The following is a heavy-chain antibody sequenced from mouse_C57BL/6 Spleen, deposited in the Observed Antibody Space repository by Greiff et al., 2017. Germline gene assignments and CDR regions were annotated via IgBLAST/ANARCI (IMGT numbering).Heavy chain of an antibody. J-gene: IGHJ2*01. Sequence: VHVKQSGPELVKPGASVKMSCKASGYTFTDYNMHWVKQSHGKSLEWIGYINPNNGGTSYNQKFKGKATLTVNKSSSTAYMELRSLTSEDSAVYYCARWGYYDYPDYWGQGTTLTVSS. D-gene: IGHD2-4*01. CDR1: GYTFTDYN. CDR3: ARWGYYDYPDY. CDR2: INPNNGGT. V-gene: IGHV1-22*01.